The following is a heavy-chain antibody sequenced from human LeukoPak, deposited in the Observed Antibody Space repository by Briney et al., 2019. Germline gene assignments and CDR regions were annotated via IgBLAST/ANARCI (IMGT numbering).Heavy chain of an antibody. CDR2: ISGSSGSP. J-gene: IGHJ6*03. D-gene: IGHD6-13*01. CDR3: AKDGYSSSWYNYYYYYMDV. V-gene: IGHV3-23*01. CDR1: RFTFSNCA. Sequence: GGSLRLSCAASRFTFSNCAMTSVRQAPGKGLEWVSAISGSSGSPHYADSVKGRFTISRDNSKNTLYLQMNSLRAEDTAVYYCAKDGYSSSWYNYYYYYMDVWGKGTTVTVSS.